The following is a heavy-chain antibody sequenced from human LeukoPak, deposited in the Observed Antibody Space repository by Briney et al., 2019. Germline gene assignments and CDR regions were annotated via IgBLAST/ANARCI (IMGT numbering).Heavy chain of an antibody. V-gene: IGHV4-39*02. CDR1: GGSISSTRYY. Sequence: SETLSLTCTVPGGSISSTRYYWGWVRQTPGKGLEWIGTFYYSGNTYYNPSLKSRVTISIDTSKNQFSLKLSSVTAADTAVYYCARDIPSYESSGWSFDYWGQGTLVTVSS. J-gene: IGHJ4*02. CDR2: FYYSGNT. CDR3: ARDIPSYESSGWSFDY. D-gene: IGHD6-19*01.